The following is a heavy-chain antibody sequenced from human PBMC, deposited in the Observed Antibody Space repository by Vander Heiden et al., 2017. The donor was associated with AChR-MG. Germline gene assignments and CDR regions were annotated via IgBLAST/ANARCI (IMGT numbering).Heavy chain of an antibody. CDR1: GILVRDAY. V-gene: IGHV3-53*02. J-gene: IGHJ6*02. D-gene: IGHD3-16*01. CDR3: TRGVWGAHALRIYGFNV. CDR2: IYSGGST. Sequence: EVQVVETGGHLIQPGGSLRLSCEASGILVRDAYMTWVRQAPGRGLEWVSTIYSGGSTDYRDSVRGRFTISRDDSQNTVDLQMNSLRIDDTAVYYCTRGVWGAHALRIYGFNVWGQGTTVTVSS.